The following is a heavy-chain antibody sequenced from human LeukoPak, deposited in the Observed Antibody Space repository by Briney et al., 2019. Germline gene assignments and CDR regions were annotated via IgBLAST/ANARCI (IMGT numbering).Heavy chain of an antibody. D-gene: IGHD1-1*01. CDR3: ARTGTTAGMDALDI. CDR2: MNPNSGNT. Sequence: ASVKVSCKASGYTFTSYDINWVRQATGQGLEWMGWMNPNSGNTGYAQKFQGRVTITRNTSISTAYMELSSLRSEDTAVYYCARTGTTAGMDALDIWGQGTMVTVSS. V-gene: IGHV1-8*03. J-gene: IGHJ3*02. CDR1: GYTFTSYD.